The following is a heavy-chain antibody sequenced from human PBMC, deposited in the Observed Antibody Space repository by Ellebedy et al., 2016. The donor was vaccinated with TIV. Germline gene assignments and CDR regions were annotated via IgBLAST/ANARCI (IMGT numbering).Heavy chain of an antibody. Sequence: PGGSLRLSCAASGFTFSSYWMSWVRQAPGKGLEWVANIKQDGSEKYYVDSVKGRFTISRDNAKNSLYLQMNSLRAEDTAVYYCASAITIFGFDAFDIWGQGTMVTVSS. D-gene: IGHD3-3*01. CDR3: ASAITIFGFDAFDI. V-gene: IGHV3-7*01. J-gene: IGHJ3*02. CDR1: GFTFSSYW. CDR2: IKQDGSEK.